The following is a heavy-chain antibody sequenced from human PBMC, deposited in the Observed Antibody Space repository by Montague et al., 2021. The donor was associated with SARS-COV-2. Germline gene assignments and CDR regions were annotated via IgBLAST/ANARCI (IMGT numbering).Heavy chain of an antibody. CDR3: AREDPSFDAFDI. CDR1: GFTFSSYA. V-gene: IGHV3-30-3*01. Sequence: SLRLSCAASGFTFSSYAMHWVRQAPGKGLEWVAGISYDGSNKYYADSVKGRFTISRDNSKNTLYLQMNSLRAEDTAVYYCAREDPSFDAFDIWGQGTMVTVSS. J-gene: IGHJ3*02. CDR2: ISYDGSNK.